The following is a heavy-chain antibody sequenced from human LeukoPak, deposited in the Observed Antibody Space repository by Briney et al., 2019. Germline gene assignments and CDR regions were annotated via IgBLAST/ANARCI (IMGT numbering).Heavy chain of an antibody. J-gene: IGHJ6*02. D-gene: IGHD4-11*01. CDR1: GFMFGNYG. CDR2: IWYDGSKK. Sequence: GGSLRLSCEASGFMFGNYGMHWVRQAPGQGLEWVALIWYDGSKKYYADSVKGRFTVSRDNSENTLYLQMNSLRADDTAVYYCARGLQPPVLYGMDVWGQGTTVTVSS. CDR3: ARGLQPPVLYGMDV. V-gene: IGHV3-33*01.